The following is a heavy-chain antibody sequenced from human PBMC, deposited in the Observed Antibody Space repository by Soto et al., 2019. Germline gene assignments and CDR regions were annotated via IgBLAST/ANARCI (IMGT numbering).Heavy chain of an antibody. V-gene: IGHV3-53*01. Sequence: GGSLRLSCAASGFTVSSKYMSWVRQAPGKGLEWVSVIYSGGSTYYADSVKGRFTISRDNSKNTLYLQMNSLRAEDTAVYYCARNYYDSGGGFDYWGQGTRVTVSS. CDR3: ARNYYDSGGGFDY. CDR1: GFTVSSKY. CDR2: IYSGGST. J-gene: IGHJ4*02. D-gene: IGHD3-22*01.